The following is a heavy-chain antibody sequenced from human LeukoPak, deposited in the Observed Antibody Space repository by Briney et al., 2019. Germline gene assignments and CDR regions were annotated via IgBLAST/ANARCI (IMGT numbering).Heavy chain of an antibody. CDR1: GGSISSGGYY. CDR2: IYHSGST. J-gene: IGHJ5*02. V-gene: IGHV4-30-2*01. D-gene: IGHD4-17*01. Sequence: SETLSLTCTVSGGSISSGGYYWSWIRQPPGKGLEWIGYIYHSGSTYYNPSLKSRVTISVDKSKNQFSLKLSSVTAADTAVYYCARDQTTVPLGDWFDPWGQGTLVTVSS. CDR3: ARDQTTVPLGDWFDP.